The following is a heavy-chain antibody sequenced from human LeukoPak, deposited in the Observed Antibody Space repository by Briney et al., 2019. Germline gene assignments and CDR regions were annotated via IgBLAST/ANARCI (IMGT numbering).Heavy chain of an antibody. J-gene: IGHJ4*02. V-gene: IGHV4-39*01. Sequence: NPSETLSLTCTVSGDSISSSSYYWGWIRQPPGKGLEWIGSIYYYGNTYYNPSLKSRVTISVDTSKNQFSLKLSSVTATDTAVYYCARLESSYGLGYWGQGTLVTVSS. CDR1: GDSISSSSYY. CDR2: IYYYGNT. CDR3: ARLESSYGLGY. D-gene: IGHD5-18*01.